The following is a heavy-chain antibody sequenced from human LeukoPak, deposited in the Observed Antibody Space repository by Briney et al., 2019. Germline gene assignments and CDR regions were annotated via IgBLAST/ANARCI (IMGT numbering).Heavy chain of an antibody. CDR2: IYHSGST. D-gene: IGHD2-2*02. CDR3: ARDPIYTFDGPEYFQH. V-gene: IGHV4-38-2*02. J-gene: IGHJ1*01. Sequence: SETLSLTCTVSGYSISSGYYWGWIRQPPGKGLEWIGSIYHSGSTYYNPSLKSRVTISVDTSKNQFSLKLSSVTAADTAVYYCARDPIYTFDGPEYFQHWGQGTLVTVSS. CDR1: GYSISSGYY.